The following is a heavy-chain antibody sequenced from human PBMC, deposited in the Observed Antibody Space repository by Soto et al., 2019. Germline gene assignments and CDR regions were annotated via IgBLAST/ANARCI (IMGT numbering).Heavy chain of an antibody. J-gene: IGHJ4*02. CDR2: IFPADSDT. D-gene: IGHD2-15*01. CDR3: ASSVVVPSTMNYFDY. CDR1: GYSFSNYW. V-gene: IGHV5-51*01. Sequence: GAEVKKPVESLKISCKGSGYSFSNYWIAWVRQMPGKGLEWMGIIFPADSDTKYSPSFQGQVTISADKSISTAYLQWSSLKASDTAMYYCASSVVVPSTMNYFDYWGQGSLVTVSS.